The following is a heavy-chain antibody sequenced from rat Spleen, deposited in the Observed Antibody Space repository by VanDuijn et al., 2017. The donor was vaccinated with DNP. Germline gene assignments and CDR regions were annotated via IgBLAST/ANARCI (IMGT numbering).Heavy chain of an antibody. CDR1: GFSLTSNN. D-gene: IGHD1-11*01. V-gene: IGHV2-41*01. Sequence: QVQLQESGPGLVQPSQTLSLTCTVAGFSLTSNNVHWLRQPPGKGLEWMGVIWNNGGTRYNSVLKSRLRINKDTSKSQVFLKMNSLQTEDTAIYFCTRDRPNYGGYSDIWFAYWGQGTLVTVSS. CDR2: IWNNGGT. J-gene: IGHJ3*01. CDR3: TRDRPNYGGYSDIWFAY.